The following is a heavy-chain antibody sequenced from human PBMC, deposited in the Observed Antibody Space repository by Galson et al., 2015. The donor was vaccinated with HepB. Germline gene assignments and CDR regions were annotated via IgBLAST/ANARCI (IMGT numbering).Heavy chain of an antibody. J-gene: IGHJ4*02. V-gene: IGHV3-74*01. Sequence: SLRLSCAASGLTFSGYWMHWVRQVPGKGLVWVSRINDDGSSTTYADSVKGRFTISRDNAKNTLFLQMNSLRAEDTAVYYCARSRVERTVAGTFDSWGQGTLVTVSS. CDR1: GLTFSGYW. D-gene: IGHD6-19*01. CDR3: ARSRVERTVAGTFDS. CDR2: INDDGSST.